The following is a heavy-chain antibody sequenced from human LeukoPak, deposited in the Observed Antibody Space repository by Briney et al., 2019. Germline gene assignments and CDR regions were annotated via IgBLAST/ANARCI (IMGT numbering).Heavy chain of an antibody. Sequence: SETLSLTCAVYGGSFSGYYWSWIRQPPGKGLEWIGEINHSGSTNYNPSLKSRVTISVDTSKNQFSLKLSSVTAADTAVYYCARVNYDILTGYSKDYWGQGTLVTVSS. CDR2: INHSGST. J-gene: IGHJ4*02. D-gene: IGHD3-9*01. CDR1: GGSFSGYY. V-gene: IGHV4-34*01. CDR3: ARVNYDILTGYSKDY.